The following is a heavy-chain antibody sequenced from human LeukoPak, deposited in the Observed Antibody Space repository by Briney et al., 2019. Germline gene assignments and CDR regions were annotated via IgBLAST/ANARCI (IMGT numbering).Heavy chain of an antibody. Sequence: SVKVSCKASGGTFSSYAISWVRQAPGQGLEWMGGIIPIFGTANYAQKFQGRVTITADESTSTAYMELSSLRSEDTAVYYCARGQYPFITGTYYYYYYGMDVWGKGTTVTVTS. CDR2: IIPIFGTA. J-gene: IGHJ6*04. V-gene: IGHV1-69*01. CDR3: ARGQYPFITGTYYYYYYGMDV. D-gene: IGHD1-20*01. CDR1: GGTFSSYA.